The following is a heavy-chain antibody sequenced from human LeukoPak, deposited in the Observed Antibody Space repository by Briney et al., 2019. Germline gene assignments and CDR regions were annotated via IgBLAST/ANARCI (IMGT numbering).Heavy chain of an antibody. CDR3: ARNTPGRVYFDY. CDR2: ISSSSSNI. V-gene: IGHV3-48*02. D-gene: IGHD1-26*01. CDR1: GFTFSTYG. J-gene: IGHJ4*02. Sequence: GGSLRLSCAASGFTFSTYGMNWVRQAPGKGREWFSYISSSSSNIQYADSVKGRFTISRDNAKNSLYLQMNSLRDEDTAVYYCARNTPGRVYFDYWGQGTLVTVSS.